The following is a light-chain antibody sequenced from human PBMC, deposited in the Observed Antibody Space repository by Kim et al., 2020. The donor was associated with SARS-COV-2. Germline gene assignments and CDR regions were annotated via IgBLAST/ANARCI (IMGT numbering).Light chain of an antibody. Sequence: SPGERATLSCMASPSVSATYIAWYQQKPGQAPRLLIYSTSRRATGIPDRISGSGFETDFTLTISRLEPEDFAVYYCQEYGSTPWTFGQGTKVDIK. CDR2: STS. CDR1: PSVSATY. CDR3: QEYGSTPWT. J-gene: IGKJ1*01. V-gene: IGKV3-20*01.